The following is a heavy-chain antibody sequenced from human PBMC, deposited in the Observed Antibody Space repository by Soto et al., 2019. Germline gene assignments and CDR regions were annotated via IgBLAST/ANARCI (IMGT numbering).Heavy chain of an antibody. CDR2: IKARNAGSTT. CDR1: GFTVSDAW. Sequence: EVQLVESGGGLAEPGGSLRLSCAGSGFTVSDAWMAWVRQAPGKGLEWVGRIKARNAGSTTDYATSVTGRFTISTDDSENTLYLQMNSLKTEGTSVYYCATEGGYSGSNFYGAYWGQGILVTVSS. V-gene: IGHV3-15*01. D-gene: IGHD1-26*01. CDR3: ATEGGYSGSNFYGAY. J-gene: IGHJ4*02.